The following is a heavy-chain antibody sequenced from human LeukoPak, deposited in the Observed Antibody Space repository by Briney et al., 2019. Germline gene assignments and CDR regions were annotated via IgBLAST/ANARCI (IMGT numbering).Heavy chain of an antibody. Sequence: PSDTLSLTCAVSGYSISSSNWWGWIRQPPGKGLEWIGYIYYSGSTYYNPSLKSRVTMSVDTSKNQFSLKLSSVTAVDTAVYYCARGLYCSSTSCYTDYFDYWGQGTLVTVSS. J-gene: IGHJ4*02. CDR3: ARGLYCSSTSCYTDYFDY. V-gene: IGHV4-28*03. CDR2: IYYSGST. CDR1: GYSISSSNW. D-gene: IGHD2-2*02.